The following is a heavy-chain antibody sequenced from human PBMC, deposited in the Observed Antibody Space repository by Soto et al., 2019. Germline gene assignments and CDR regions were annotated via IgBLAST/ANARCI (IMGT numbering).Heavy chain of an antibody. V-gene: IGHV5-51*01. CDR1: GYEFTHYY. D-gene: IGHD3-22*01. CDR3: ARVTNYADSGDLYSLAF. CDR2: IYPGHADT. Sequence: GESLNISPQGSGYEFTHYYDAWVRQTPVKVLEWMGVIYPGHADTRYSPSFQGRVTCSVDKSIEAAYVHSGSLEASDTAIYYCARVTNYADSGDLYSLAFWAQGTLVTVSS. J-gene: IGHJ4*02.